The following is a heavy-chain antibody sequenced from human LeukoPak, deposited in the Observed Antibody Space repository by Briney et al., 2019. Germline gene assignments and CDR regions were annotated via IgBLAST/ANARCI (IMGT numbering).Heavy chain of an antibody. CDR1: GGXISSYY. CDR3: ARVSGIAVADY. Sequence: SETLSLTCTVSGGXISSYYCSWIRQPPGKGLEWIGYIYYSGSTNYNPSLKSRVTISVDTSKNQFSLKLSSVTAADTAVYYCARVSGIAVADYWGQGTLVTVSS. J-gene: IGHJ4*02. D-gene: IGHD6-19*01. CDR2: IYYSGST. V-gene: IGHV4-59*01.